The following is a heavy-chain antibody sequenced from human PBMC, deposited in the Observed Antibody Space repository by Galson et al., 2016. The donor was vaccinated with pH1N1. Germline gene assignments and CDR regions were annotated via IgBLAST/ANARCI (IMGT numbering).Heavy chain of an antibody. CDR3: ARQNDYGDYRGDAFDI. CDR2: IYLGGSLI. D-gene: IGHD4-17*01. V-gene: IGHV5-51*01. CDR1: GYRFPSSW. Sequence: QSGAEVKKPGESLKISCKGSGYRFPSSWIGWVRQMPGKGLEWMDIIYLGGSLIRYRPSFQGQVTISADKSVNIVYLEWVSLKASDTAMYYCARQNDYGDYRGDAFDIWGQGTMVTVSS. J-gene: IGHJ3*02.